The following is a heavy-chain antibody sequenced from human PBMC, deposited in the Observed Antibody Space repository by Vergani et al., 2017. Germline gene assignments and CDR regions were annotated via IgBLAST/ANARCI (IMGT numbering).Heavy chain of an antibody. V-gene: IGHV4-39*01. CDR1: GGSISSSSHF. CDR2: IYYSGRT. Sequence: QLQLHKSGPGLVKPSETLSLTCTLSGGSISSSSHFWGWLRQTPGKGLEWSGSIYYSGRTYYNPSLKSRVSISVDTSKNQFSLRLSSVTAADSAVYYCARHDSGHYDSSYYGLDVWGQGTTVTVSS. J-gene: IGHJ6*02. CDR3: ARHDSGHYDSSYYGLDV. D-gene: IGHD3-16*01.